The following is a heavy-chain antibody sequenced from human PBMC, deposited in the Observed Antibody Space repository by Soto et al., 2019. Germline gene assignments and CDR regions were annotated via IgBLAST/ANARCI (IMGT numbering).Heavy chain of an antibody. Sequence: QVQLQESGPGLVKPSETLSLTCTVSGGSISSYYWSWIRQPPGKGLEWIGYIYYSGSTNYNPSLKSRVTISVDTSKNQFSRKLSSVTAADTAVYYCARRSMILGGYYFDYWGQGTLVTVSS. D-gene: IGHD3-16*01. CDR2: IYYSGST. CDR3: ARRSMILGGYYFDY. V-gene: IGHV4-59*08. CDR1: GGSISSYY. J-gene: IGHJ4*02.